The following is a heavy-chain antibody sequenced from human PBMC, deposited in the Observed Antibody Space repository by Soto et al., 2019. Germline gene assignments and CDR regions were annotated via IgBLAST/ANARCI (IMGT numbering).Heavy chain of an antibody. V-gene: IGHV5-51*01. D-gene: IGHD2-15*01. CDR2: IFPADSDT. J-gene: IGHJ4*02. Sequence: PGQALKISCTGSGYRFPKYWIACVRQMTGKGLEWLGIIFPADSDTKYSPSFQGQVTISADKSISTAYLQWSSLKASDTAMYYCASSVVIPSTMNFFAYWGQGPLVTVSS. CDR1: GYRFPKYW. CDR3: ASSVVIPSTMNFFAY.